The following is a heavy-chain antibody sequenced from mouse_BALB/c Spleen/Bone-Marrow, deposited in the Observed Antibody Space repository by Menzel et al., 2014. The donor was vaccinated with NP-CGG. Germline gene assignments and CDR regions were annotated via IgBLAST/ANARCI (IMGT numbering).Heavy chain of an antibody. Sequence: QVTLKVSGPELVRPGVSVKISCKGSGYTFTDYDMHWVKQSHAKSLEWIGVISTYSGNTNYNQKFKGKATMTADKSSSTAYMELARLTSEDSAIYYCSRRGYGSSPFDYWGQGTTLTVSS. J-gene: IGHJ2*01. D-gene: IGHD1-1*01. CDR3: SRRGYGSSPFDY. CDR2: ISTYSGNT. V-gene: IGHV1-67*01. CDR1: GYTFTDYD.